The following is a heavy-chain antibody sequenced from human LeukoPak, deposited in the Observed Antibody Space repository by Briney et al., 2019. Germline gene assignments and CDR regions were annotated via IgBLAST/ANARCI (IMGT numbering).Heavy chain of an antibody. J-gene: IGHJ4*02. V-gene: IGHV3-30*04. CDR1: GFIFSSYA. CDR3: ARAPVGNDILPSSFDY. CDR2: ITCDGSNK. D-gene: IGHD3-9*01. Sequence: GGSLRLSCAASGFIFSSYAMHWVRQAPGKGLEWVAVITCDGSNKYYADSVKGRFTISRDNSKNTLYLQMNSLRVEDTAVYYCARAPVGNDILPSSFDYWGQGTLVTVSS.